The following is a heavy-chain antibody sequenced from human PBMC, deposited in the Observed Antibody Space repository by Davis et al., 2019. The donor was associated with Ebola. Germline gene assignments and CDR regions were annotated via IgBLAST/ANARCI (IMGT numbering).Heavy chain of an antibody. J-gene: IGHJ6*02. CDR3: ARCRERITIFGSARLYGMDV. D-gene: IGHD3-3*01. CDR2: INPSGGST. V-gene: IGHV1-46*01. Sequence: AASVKVSCKASGYTFTGYYMHWVRQAPGQGLEWMGIINPSGGSTSYAQKFQGRVTMTRDTSTSTVYMELSSLRSEDTAVYYCARCRERITIFGSARLYGMDVWGQGTTVTVSS. CDR1: GYTFTGYY.